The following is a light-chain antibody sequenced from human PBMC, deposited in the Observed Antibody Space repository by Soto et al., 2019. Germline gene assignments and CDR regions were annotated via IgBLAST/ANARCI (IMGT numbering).Light chain of an antibody. V-gene: IGKV1-39*01. CDR1: LSISSD. CDR2: GAS. Sequence: DIQMTQSPSSLSASVGDRVTITCRASLSISSDLNWYQQKPGKAPKVLIFGASSLQSGVPSRFSGSGSGTDFTLTISSLQPEDSATYYVQQSYTTPRTFGQGTKLEIK. CDR3: QQSYTTPRT. J-gene: IGKJ2*01.